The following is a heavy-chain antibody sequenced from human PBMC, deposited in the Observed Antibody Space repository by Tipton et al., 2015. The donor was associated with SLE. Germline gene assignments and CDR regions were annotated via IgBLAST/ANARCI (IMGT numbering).Heavy chain of an antibody. CDR3: ARDGRFLEWSDY. CDR2: ISSSGSTI. V-gene: IGHV3-11*01. J-gene: IGHJ4*02. Sequence: SLRLSCAASGFTFSDYYMSWIRQAPGKGLEWVSYISSSGSTIYYADSVKGRFTISRDNAKNSLYLQMNSPRAEDTAVYYCARDGRFLEWSDYWGQGTLVTVSS. CDR1: GFTFSDYY. D-gene: IGHD3-3*01.